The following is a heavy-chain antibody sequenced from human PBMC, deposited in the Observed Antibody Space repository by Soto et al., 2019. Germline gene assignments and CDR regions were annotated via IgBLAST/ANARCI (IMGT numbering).Heavy chain of an antibody. CDR2: IKSKTDGGTT. J-gene: IGHJ4*02. Sequence: PGGSLRLSCAASGFTFSHAWMNWVRQAPGKGLEWVGRIKSKTDGGTTDYAAPVKGRFTISRDDSKNTLYLQMNSLKTEDTAVYYCTTYYDYVWGSYMYDYWGQGTLVTVSS. CDR3: TTYYDYVWGSYMYDY. D-gene: IGHD3-16*01. V-gene: IGHV3-15*07. CDR1: GFTFSHAW.